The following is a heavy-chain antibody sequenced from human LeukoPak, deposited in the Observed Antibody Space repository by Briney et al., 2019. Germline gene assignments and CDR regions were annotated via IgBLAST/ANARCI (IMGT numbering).Heavy chain of an antibody. CDR2: INPNSGGT. D-gene: IGHD1-1*01. Sequence: ASVKVSCKASGYTFTGYYMHWVRQAPGQGLEWMGWINPNSGGTNYAQKFKGRVTMTRDTSISTAYMELSRLRSDDTAAYFCARVGATGTTSPFDYWGQGTLVTVSS. CDR3: ARVGATGTTSPFDY. J-gene: IGHJ4*02. V-gene: IGHV1-2*02. CDR1: GYTFTGYY.